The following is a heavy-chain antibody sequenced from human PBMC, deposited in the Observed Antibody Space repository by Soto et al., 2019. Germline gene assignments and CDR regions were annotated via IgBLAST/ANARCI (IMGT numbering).Heavy chain of an antibody. CDR2: ISGSGGST. V-gene: IGHV3-23*01. CDR3: ARATFLSTVTRYFDY. CDR1: GFTFSSYA. Sequence: GGSLRLSRAASGFTFSSYAMSWVRQAPGKGLEWVSAISGSGGSTYYADSVKGRFTISRDNSKNTLHLQMNSLRAEDTAVYYCARATFLSTVTRYFDYWGQGTLVTVSS. D-gene: IGHD4-17*01. J-gene: IGHJ4*02.